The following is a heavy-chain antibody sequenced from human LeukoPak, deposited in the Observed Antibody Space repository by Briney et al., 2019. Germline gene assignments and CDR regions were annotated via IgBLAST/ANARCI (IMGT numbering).Heavy chain of an antibody. CDR1: GYTFTGYY. Sequence: ASVKVSCKASGYTFTGYYMHWVRQAPGQGLERMGWINPNSGGTNYAQKFQGRVTMTRDTSISTAYMELSRLRSDDTAVYYCASRTYCSSTSCPNAFDIWGKGTMVTVSS. D-gene: IGHD2-2*01. J-gene: IGHJ3*02. CDR3: ASRTYCSSTSCPNAFDI. V-gene: IGHV1-2*02. CDR2: INPNSGGT.